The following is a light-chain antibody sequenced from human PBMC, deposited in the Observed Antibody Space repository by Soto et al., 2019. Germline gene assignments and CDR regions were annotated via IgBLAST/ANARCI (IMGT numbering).Light chain of an antibody. V-gene: IGLV2-14*01. CDR3: NSYTSKSTGV. Sequence: QSALTQPASVSGSPGQSITISCTGTSSDVGGYNYVSWYQQHPGKAPKLIIYEVSNRPLGVSNRFSGSKSGNTASLTISGLQAEDEADYYCNSYTSKSTGVFGTGTKLTVL. J-gene: IGLJ1*01. CDR2: EVS. CDR1: SSDVGGYNY.